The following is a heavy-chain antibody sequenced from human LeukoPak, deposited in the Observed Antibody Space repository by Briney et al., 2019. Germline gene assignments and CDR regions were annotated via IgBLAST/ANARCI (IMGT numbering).Heavy chain of an antibody. D-gene: IGHD3-3*01. CDR1: GFTFTSYS. Sequence: GGSLRLSCAASGFTFTSYSMNWVRQAPGKGLEWVSYIRSSSSSIYYADSVKGRFTISRDNAKNLLYLQMNSLRAEDTAVYYCARDAPGSNFWSGYDAFDIWGQGTMVTVSS. CDR3: ARDAPGSNFWSGYDAFDI. CDR2: IRSSSSSI. V-gene: IGHV3-48*01. J-gene: IGHJ3*02.